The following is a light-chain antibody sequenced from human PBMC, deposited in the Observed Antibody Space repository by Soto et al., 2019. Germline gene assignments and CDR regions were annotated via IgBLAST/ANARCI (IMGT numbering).Light chain of an antibody. CDR1: QSLLHITGETF. Sequence: DVLMTQTPLSLSFAPGQPASICCKSSQSLLHITGETFLFWYLQKPGQSPQLLIYEVSTRVSGVPDRFSGSGSGTDFTLEISRVETDDVGIYYCMQSTQLPPTFGQGTRLEI. CDR3: MQSTQLPPT. CDR2: EVS. J-gene: IGKJ5*01. V-gene: IGKV2D-29*02.